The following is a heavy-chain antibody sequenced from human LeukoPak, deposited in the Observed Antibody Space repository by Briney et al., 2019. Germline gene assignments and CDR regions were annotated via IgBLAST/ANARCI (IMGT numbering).Heavy chain of an antibody. CDR3: ARLRTGEAGFVY. Sequence: SETLSLTCTVSGGSISSYYWSWIRQPPGKGLEWIGYIYYSGSTNYNPSLKSRVTISVDTSKNQFSLKLSSVTAADTAVYYCARLRTGEAGFVYWGQGTLVTVSS. D-gene: IGHD7-27*01. CDR1: GGSISSYY. CDR2: IYYSGST. V-gene: IGHV4-59*01. J-gene: IGHJ4*02.